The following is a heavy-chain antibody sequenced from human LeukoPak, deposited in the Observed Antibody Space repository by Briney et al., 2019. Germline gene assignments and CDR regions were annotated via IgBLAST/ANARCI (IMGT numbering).Heavy chain of an antibody. D-gene: IGHD3-3*01. J-gene: IGHJ4*02. CDR2: IYYSGST. CDR1: GVSISSYY. V-gene: IGHV4-59*01. Sequence: SETLSLTCTVSGVSISSYYWSWIRQPPGKGLEWIGYIYYSGSTNYNPSLKSRVTISVDTSKNQFSLKLSSVTAADTAVYYCARGGTYYDFWSGYSPSHSFDYWGQGTLVTVSS. CDR3: ARGGTYYDFWSGYSPSHSFDY.